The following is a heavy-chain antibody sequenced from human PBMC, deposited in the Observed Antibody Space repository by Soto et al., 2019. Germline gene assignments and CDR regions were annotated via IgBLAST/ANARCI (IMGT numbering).Heavy chain of an antibody. Sequence: PSETLSLTCSVSGGSVSSRSFYWGWIRQSPGKGLEWIGSITYGGNTYYNPSLESRLNMSVDTSKNQFSVRLTSVTAADTSVYYCARDRITIFGVVFLHGMDVWGQGTTVTVSS. CDR3: ARDRITIFGVVFLHGMDV. CDR1: GGSVSSRSFY. D-gene: IGHD3-3*01. J-gene: IGHJ6*02. V-gene: IGHV4-39*02. CDR2: ITYGGNT.